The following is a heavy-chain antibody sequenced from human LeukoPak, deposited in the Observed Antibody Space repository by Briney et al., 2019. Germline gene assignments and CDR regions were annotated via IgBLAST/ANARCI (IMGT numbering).Heavy chain of an antibody. J-gene: IGHJ4*02. V-gene: IGHV5-10-1*01. CDR2: IDPSDSYT. Sequence: GESLKISCKGSGYSFTSYWISWVGQMPGKGLEWMGRIDPSDSYTNYSPSFQGHVTISADKSISTVYLQWSSLKASDTAMYYCARHSAGIVVAGKWGQGTLVTVSS. CDR3: ARHSAGIVVAGK. D-gene: IGHD6-19*01. CDR1: GYSFTSYW.